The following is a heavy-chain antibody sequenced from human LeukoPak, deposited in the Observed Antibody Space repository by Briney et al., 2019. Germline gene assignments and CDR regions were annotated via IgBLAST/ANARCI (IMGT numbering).Heavy chain of an antibody. CDR2: ISDNGGST. CDR3: ARNTGDYGIGDYFDY. J-gene: IGHJ4*02. D-gene: IGHD4-17*01. CDR1: GFTFSSYG. V-gene: IGHV3-23*01. Sequence: GGTLRLSCAASGFTFSSYGMSWVRQAPGKGLEWVSGISDNGGSTYYADSVKGRFTISRDNSKNTLYLQMNSLRAEDTAVHYCARNTGDYGIGDYFDYWGQGTLVTVSS.